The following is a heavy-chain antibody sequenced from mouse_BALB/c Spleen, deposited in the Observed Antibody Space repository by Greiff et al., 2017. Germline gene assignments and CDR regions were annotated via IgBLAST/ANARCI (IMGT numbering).Heavy chain of an antibody. CDR3: AKSYYSRAMDY. V-gene: IGHV2-2*02. D-gene: IGHD2-12*01. CDR2: IWSGGST. J-gene: IGHJ4*01. CDR1: GFSLTSYG. Sequence: QVQLQQSGPGLVQPSQSLSITCTVSGFSLTSYGVHWVRQSPGKGLEWLGVIWSGGSTDYNAAFISRLSISKDNSKSQVFFKMNSLQANDTAIYYCAKSYYSRAMDYWGQGTSVTVSS.